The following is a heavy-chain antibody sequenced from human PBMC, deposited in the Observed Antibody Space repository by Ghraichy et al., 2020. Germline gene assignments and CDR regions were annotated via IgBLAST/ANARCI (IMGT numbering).Heavy chain of an antibody. D-gene: IGHD6-19*01. CDR1: GGSISSYY. CDR2: IYTSGST. Sequence: SETLSLTCTVSGGSISSYYWSWIRQPAGKGLEWIGRIYTSGSTNYNPSLKSRVTMSVDTSKNQFSLKLSSVTAADTAVYYCARDHVPAPRIAVAGSGAYYYYGMDVWGQGTTVTVSS. V-gene: IGHV4-4*07. J-gene: IGHJ6*02. CDR3: ARDHVPAPRIAVAGSGAYYYYGMDV.